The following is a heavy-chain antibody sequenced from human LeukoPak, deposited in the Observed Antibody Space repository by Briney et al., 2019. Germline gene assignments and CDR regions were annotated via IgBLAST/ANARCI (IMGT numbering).Heavy chain of an antibody. CDR1: GGSICRGSYY. Sequence: NPSDTLSLTCTVSGGSICRGSYYWGWIRRPPGKGLERFGSINYSWRTYYNPSLKSRVTISVYTSKNQFFLKLSSVTAADTAVYYCARAEDIYRGLDLWGQGAMVTVSS. CDR3: ARAEDIYRGLDL. V-gene: IGHV4-39*01. J-gene: IGHJ3*01. D-gene: IGHD3-9*01. CDR2: INYSWRT.